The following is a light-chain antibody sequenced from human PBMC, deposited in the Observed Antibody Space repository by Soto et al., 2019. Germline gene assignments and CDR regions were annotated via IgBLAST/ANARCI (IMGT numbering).Light chain of an antibody. V-gene: IGLV2-14*01. CDR1: SSDVGGYNY. CDR3: SSYTTRITWV. CDR2: EVS. J-gene: IGLJ3*02. Sequence: QSVLTQPASVSGSPGQSITISCTGTSSDVGGYNYVSWYQQHPGKAPKLMIYEVSNRPSGISNRFSGSKSGNTASLTISGLQAEDEAYYYCSSYTTRITWVFGGGTKVTVL.